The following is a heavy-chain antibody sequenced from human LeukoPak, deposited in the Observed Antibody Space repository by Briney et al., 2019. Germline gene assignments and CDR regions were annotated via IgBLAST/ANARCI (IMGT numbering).Heavy chain of an antibody. CDR1: GFTFITYG. CDR2: ISYDGSNK. J-gene: IGHJ4*02. D-gene: IGHD3-10*01. Sequence: GRSLRLACAASGFTFITYGVHWVRQAPGKGLEWVAVISYDGSNKYYADSVKGRFTISRDNSKNTLYLQINSLRAEDTAVYYCANDRSMGLDYWGQGTLVSVSS. V-gene: IGHV3-30*18. CDR3: ANDRSMGLDY.